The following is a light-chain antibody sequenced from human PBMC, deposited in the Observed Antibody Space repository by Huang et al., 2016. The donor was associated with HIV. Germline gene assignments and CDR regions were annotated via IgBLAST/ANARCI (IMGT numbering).Light chain of an antibody. V-gene: IGKV3-11*01. CDR1: QSVHSY. J-gene: IGKJ4*01. Sequence: EIVLTQSPATLSLSPGERATLSCRASQSVHSYLAWYQQKPGQAPRLLIYDASNRATCSPARFSGSGSGTDFTLTISNLQSEDFAVYYCQQRSAWPLTFGGGTKVEI. CDR3: QQRSAWPLT. CDR2: DAS.